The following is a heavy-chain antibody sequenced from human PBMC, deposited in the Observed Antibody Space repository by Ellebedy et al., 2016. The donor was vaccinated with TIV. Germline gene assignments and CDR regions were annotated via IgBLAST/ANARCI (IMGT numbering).Heavy chain of an antibody. CDR1: GGSISNDNW. Sequence: SETLSLTCAVSGGSISNDNWWSWVRQPPGKGLAWIGYIYYSGSTNYNPSLKSRVTISVDTSKNQFSLKLSSVTAADTAAYYCARVRFGRTGFDYWGQGTLVTVSS. D-gene: IGHD3-10*01. J-gene: IGHJ4*02. CDR2: IYYSGST. CDR3: ARVRFGRTGFDY. V-gene: IGHV4-4*02.